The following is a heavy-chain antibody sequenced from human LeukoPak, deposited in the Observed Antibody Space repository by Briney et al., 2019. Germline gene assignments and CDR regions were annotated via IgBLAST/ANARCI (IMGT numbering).Heavy chain of an antibody. CDR2: IYPGDSDT. J-gene: IGHJ4*02. D-gene: IGHD2-2*01. CDR3: ARHCSSTSCHHAVDY. V-gene: IGHV5-51*01. CDR1: GYSFTSYW. Sequence: GESLKISCKGSGYSFTSYWIVWVRQMPGKGLEWMGIIYPGDSDTRYSPSFQGQVTISADKSISTAYLQWSSLKASDTAMYYCARHCSSTSCHHAVDYWGQGTLVTVSS.